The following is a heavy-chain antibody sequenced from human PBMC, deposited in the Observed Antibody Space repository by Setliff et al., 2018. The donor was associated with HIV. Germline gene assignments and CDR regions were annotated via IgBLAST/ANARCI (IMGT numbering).Heavy chain of an antibody. Sequence: ASVKVSCKASGYTFTSYDISWVRQAPGQGLEWMGWISAYNGNTNYAQKLQGRVTMTTDTSTSTAYMELRRLRSEDTAVYYWAREQAWWFGELLSDDAFDMWGQGTMVSVSS. CDR1: GYTFTSYD. J-gene: IGHJ3*02. D-gene: IGHD3-10*01. CDR2: ISAYNGNT. CDR3: AREQAWWFGELLSDDAFDM. V-gene: IGHV1-18*01.